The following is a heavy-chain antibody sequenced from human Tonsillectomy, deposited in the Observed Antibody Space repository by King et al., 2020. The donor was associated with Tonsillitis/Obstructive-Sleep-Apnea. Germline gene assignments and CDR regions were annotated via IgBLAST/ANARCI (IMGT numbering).Heavy chain of an antibody. Sequence: VQLQQWGAGLLKPSETLSLTCAVYGGSFSGYYWSWIRQPPGKGLEWIGEINHSGSTNYNPCLKSCVTISVYTSKNQFSLKLSSVTAADTAVYYCAGVGIVGATTYWFDPWGQGTLVTVSS. CDR1: GGSFSGYY. J-gene: IGHJ5*02. CDR2: INHSGST. V-gene: IGHV4-34*01. D-gene: IGHD1-26*01. CDR3: AGVGIVGATTYWFDP.